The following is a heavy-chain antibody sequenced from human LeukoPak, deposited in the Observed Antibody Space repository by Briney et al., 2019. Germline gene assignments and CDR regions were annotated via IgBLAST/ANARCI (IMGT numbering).Heavy chain of an antibody. CDR2: IIHSGST. Sequence: SETLSLTCAVYGGSFSGYYWSWIRQPPGKGLELVGEIIHSGSTNYNPSLKSRVTISVDTSKNQFSLKLSSVTAADTAVYYCAREDYYYYYMDVWGKGTPVTVSS. V-gene: IGHV4-34*12. J-gene: IGHJ6*03. CDR1: GGSFSGYY. CDR3: AREDYYYYYMDV.